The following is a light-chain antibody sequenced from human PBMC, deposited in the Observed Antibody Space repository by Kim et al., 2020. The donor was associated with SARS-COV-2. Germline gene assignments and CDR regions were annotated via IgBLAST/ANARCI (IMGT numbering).Light chain of an antibody. V-gene: IGKV3-11*01. Sequence: EIELTQSPAPLSLSPGKRATLSCRASQSIGSSLAWYQQKPGQVPRLLIYDASSRATGIPARFSGSGSGTDFTLTISILEPEDFAIYYCQHRTNWPETFGQGTKVDIK. J-gene: IGKJ1*01. CDR3: QHRTNWPET. CDR2: DAS. CDR1: QSIGSS.